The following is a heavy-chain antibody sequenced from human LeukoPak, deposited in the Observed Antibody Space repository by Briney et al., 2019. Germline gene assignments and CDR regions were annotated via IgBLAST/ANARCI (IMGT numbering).Heavy chain of an antibody. D-gene: IGHD3-9*01. CDR3: ARASVLRYFDWSAPDAFDI. CDR1: GFTFSSCA. Sequence: GGSLRLSCAASGFTFSSCAMHWVRQAPGKGLEWVAVISYDGSNKYYADSVKGRFTISRDNSKNTLYLQMNSLRAEDTAVYYCARASVLRYFDWSAPDAFDIWGQGTMVTVSS. CDR2: ISYDGSNK. J-gene: IGHJ3*02. V-gene: IGHV3-30-3*01.